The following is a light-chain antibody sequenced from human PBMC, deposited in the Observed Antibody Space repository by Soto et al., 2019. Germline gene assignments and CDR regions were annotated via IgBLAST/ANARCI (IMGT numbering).Light chain of an antibody. Sequence: EVVLTQSPATLSLSPGERATVSCRASENVRTFVDWYQQKPGQAPRLLIYGASNRATGIPARFSGSGSGTDFTLTISNLEPEDFAVYYCQQHSHWPPWTFGQGTKVDI. J-gene: IGKJ1*01. CDR2: GAS. CDR3: QQHSHWPPWT. V-gene: IGKV3-11*01. CDR1: ENVRTF.